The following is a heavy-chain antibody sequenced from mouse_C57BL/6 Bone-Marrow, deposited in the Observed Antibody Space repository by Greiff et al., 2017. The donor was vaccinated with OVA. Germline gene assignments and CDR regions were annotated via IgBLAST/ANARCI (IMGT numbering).Heavy chain of an antibody. CDR1: GYTFTDYN. CDR2: INPNNGGT. V-gene: IGHV1-18*01. J-gene: IGHJ3*01. Sequence: EVQLQQSGPELVKPGASVKIPCKASGYTFTDYNMDWVPPRPFPLLAWIGDINPNNGGTIYNQKFKGKATLTVDKSSSTAYMELRSLTSEDTAVYYCAREGDKGAWFADWGQGTLVTVSA. CDR3: AREGDKGAWFAD.